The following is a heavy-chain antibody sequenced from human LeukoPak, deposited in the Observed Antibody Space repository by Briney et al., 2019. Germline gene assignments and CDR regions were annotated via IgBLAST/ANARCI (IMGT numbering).Heavy chain of an antibody. CDR2: INTNTGNP. V-gene: IGHV7-4-1*02. CDR1: GYTFTRYT. Sequence: ASVKVFCKASGYTFTRYTMTWVRQAPGQGLEWMGWINTNTGNPTYAQGFTGRFVFSLDTSVSTAYLQISSLKAEDSGVYYCARDYNSASAYWGQGTLVTVSS. CDR3: ARDYNSASAY. J-gene: IGHJ4*02. D-gene: IGHD2/OR15-2a*01.